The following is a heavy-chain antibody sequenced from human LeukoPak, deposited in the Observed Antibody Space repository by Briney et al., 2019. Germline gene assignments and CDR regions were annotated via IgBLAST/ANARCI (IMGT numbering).Heavy chain of an antibody. CDR2: IYTSGST. Sequence: SQTLSLTCTVSGASINSGSYYWSWIRQAAGKGLEWIGRIYTSGSTNYNPSLKSRVTISVDTSKNQFSLKLSSVTAADTAVYYCARAGIAAAGVDYWGQGTLVTVSS. CDR1: GASINSGSYY. J-gene: IGHJ4*02. CDR3: ARAGIAAAGVDY. V-gene: IGHV4-61*02. D-gene: IGHD6-13*01.